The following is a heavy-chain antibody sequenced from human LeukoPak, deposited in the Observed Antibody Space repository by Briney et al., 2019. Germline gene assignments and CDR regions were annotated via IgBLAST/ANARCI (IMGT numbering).Heavy chain of an antibody. D-gene: IGHD1-26*01. CDR2: IYSDGST. V-gene: IGHV3-66*01. Sequence: GGSLRLSCAVSGFIVNTYYMSWVRQAPGKGLEWVSIIYSDGSTYYADSVKGRFTISRDTSKNTLFLQMNSLRAEDTAVYYCARYKWELDFDYWGQGTLVTVSS. CDR1: GFIVNTYY. J-gene: IGHJ4*02. CDR3: ARYKWELDFDY.